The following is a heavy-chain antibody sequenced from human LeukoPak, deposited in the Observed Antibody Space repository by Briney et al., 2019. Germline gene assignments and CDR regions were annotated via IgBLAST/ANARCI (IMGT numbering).Heavy chain of an antibody. V-gene: IGHV3-43D*03. D-gene: IGHD3-10*01. CDR3: AKDGMVRGEGFDY. Sequence: GGSLRLSCAASGFTFSSYSMNWVRQAPGKGLEWVSLISWDGGSTYYADSVKGRFTISRDNSKNSLYLQMNSLRAEDTALYYCAKDGMVRGEGFDYWGQGTLVTVSS. CDR2: ISWDGGST. CDR1: GFTFSSYS. J-gene: IGHJ4*02.